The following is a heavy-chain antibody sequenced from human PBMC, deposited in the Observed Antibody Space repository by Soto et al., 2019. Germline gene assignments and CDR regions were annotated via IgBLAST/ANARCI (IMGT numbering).Heavy chain of an antibody. V-gene: IGHV4-34*01. Sequence: SETLSLTCAVYCGSFSGYQWSWIRQAPGKGLEWIGEINHSGSTNYSPSLKSRVTISIDTSKNQFSLMLSSVTAADTAMYYCARYGEVTPRRYGMDVWGQGTTVTVSS. D-gene: IGHD3-16*01. CDR2: INHSGST. CDR3: ARYGEVTPRRYGMDV. CDR1: CGSFSGYQ. J-gene: IGHJ6*02.